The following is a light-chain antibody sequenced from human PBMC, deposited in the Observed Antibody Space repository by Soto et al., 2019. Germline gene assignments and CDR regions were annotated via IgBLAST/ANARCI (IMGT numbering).Light chain of an antibody. CDR2: DAS. CDR3: KQYNSYSRT. CDR1: HSISSW. V-gene: IGKV1-5*01. Sequence: DSQMTQSPSTLAASVGDRVTITGRASHSISSWLAWYQQKPGKAPKLVIYDASSLESGVSLRFSGSGSPTAFTLTISRMQPDDFATYYCKQYNSYSRTFGQGTKVDI. J-gene: IGKJ1*01.